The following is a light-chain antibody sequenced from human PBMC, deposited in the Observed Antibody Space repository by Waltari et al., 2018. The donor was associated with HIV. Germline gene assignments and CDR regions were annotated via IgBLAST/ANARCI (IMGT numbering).Light chain of an antibody. CDR1: SSDVGGYNY. CDR2: DVS. CDR3: CSYAGSQVV. J-gene: IGLJ3*02. V-gene: IGLV2-11*01. Sequence: QSALTQPRSVSGSPGQSVTISCTGTSSDVGGYNYVSWYQQHPGKAPKLMIYDVSKRPSGVPDRFSVSKSGNTASLTISGLQAEDEADYYCCSYAGSQVVFGGGTKLTVI.